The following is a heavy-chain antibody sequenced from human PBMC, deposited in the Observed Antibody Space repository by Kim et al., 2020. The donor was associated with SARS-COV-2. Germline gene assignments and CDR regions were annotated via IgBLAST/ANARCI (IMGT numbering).Heavy chain of an antibody. CDR2: INPNSGGT. J-gene: IGHJ3*02. V-gene: IGHV1-2*02. D-gene: IGHD7-27*01. CDR1: GYTFTGYY. CDR3: ARLIEMGKMPYLYDAFDI. Sequence: ASVKVSCKASGYTFTGYYMHWVRQAPGQGLEWMGWINPNSGGTNYAQKFQGRVTMTRDTSISTAYMELSRLRSDDTAVYYCARLIEMGKMPYLYDAFDIWGQGTMVTVSS.